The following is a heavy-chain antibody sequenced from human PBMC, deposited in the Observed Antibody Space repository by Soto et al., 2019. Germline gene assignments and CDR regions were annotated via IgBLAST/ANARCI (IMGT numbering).Heavy chain of an antibody. CDR2: ISRSSRNI. J-gene: IGHJ6*02. V-gene: IGHV3-21*01. CDR1: GFTFSNYT. CDR3: ARDLKVAGTNSFYYYGMDV. Sequence: EVRLVESGGGLVKPGGSLTLSCAASGFTFSNYTMNWVRQAPGKGLEWVSSISRSSRNIYYADSVKGRFTISRDNAKNALYLHMNSLRAGDTAVYYCARDLKVAGTNSFYYYGMDVWGQGTTVTVSS. D-gene: IGHD6-19*01.